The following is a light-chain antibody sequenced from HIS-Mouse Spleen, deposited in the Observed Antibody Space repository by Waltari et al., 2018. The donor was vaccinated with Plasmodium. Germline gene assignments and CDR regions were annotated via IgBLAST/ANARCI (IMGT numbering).Light chain of an antibody. J-gene: IGLJ3*02. CDR3: YSTDSSGNHRV. CDR2: EDS. CDR1: ELPKKY. V-gene: IGLV3-10*01. Sequence: SYELTQPPSVSVSTAQTARITCSGDELPKKYAYWYQQKSGQAPLLVIYEDSKRPSGIPERFSGSSSGTMATLTISGAQVEDEADYYCYSTDSSGNHRVFGGGTKLTVL.